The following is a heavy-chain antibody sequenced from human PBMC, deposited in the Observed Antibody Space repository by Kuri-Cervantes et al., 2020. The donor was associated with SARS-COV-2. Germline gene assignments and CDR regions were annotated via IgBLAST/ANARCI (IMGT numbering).Heavy chain of an antibody. CDR2: ISSSGTYI. J-gene: IGHJ5*02. D-gene: IGHD2-2*01. CDR1: GFSFSYYN. CDR3: AGYCSSTSCYFGRYNWFDP. Sequence: GGSLRLSCAASGFSFSYYNMNWVRQAPGKGLEWVSSISSSGTYIYYAESVKGRFSISRDNAKESLYLQMNSLRAEDTAVYYCAGYCSSTSCYFGRYNWFDPWGQGTLVTVSS. V-gene: IGHV3-21*04.